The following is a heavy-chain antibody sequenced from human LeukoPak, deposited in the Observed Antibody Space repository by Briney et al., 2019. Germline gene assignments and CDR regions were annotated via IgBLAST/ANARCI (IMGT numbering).Heavy chain of an antibody. D-gene: IGHD3-16*01. Sequence: QTGGSLRLSCVASGFTVSSYYVSWVRQSPGKGLEWVSVIYSGGSTYYADSVEGRFTVSRDNSKNTLYLEMKSLRAEDTAVYYCARDLHPRLTGYFDYWGQGTLVTVSS. J-gene: IGHJ4*02. V-gene: IGHV3-53*01. CDR3: ARDLHPRLTGYFDY. CDR2: IYSGGST. CDR1: GFTVSSYY.